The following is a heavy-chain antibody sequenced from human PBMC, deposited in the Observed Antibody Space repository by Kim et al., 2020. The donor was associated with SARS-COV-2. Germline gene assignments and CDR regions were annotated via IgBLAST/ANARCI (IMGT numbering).Heavy chain of an antibody. V-gene: IGHV3-23*01. D-gene: IGHD3-16*01. CDR2: LSAGGDII. J-gene: IGHJ4*02. CDR3: ARGATLITRHFDY. Sequence: GGSLRLSCAASGFTFSSYSMSWVRLAPGKGLEWVSILSAGGDIIYYADSVKGRFTISRDNSKNTLYLQMNSLRADDTAVYYCARGATLITRHFDYWGQGALVTVSS. CDR1: GFTFSSYS.